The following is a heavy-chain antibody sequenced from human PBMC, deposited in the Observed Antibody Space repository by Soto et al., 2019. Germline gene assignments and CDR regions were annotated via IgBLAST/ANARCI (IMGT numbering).Heavy chain of an antibody. V-gene: IGHV4-59*01. CDR3: ARGGSYGDFFDY. CDR2: IYYTGST. D-gene: IGHD4-17*01. J-gene: IGHJ4*02. CDR1: GGSMSSNY. Sequence: SLTCTVSGGSMSSNYWTWIRQSPGKGLEWIGYIYYTGSTKHNPSLKSRVTISLDTSKNQFSLRLTSVTSADTAVYYCARGGSYGDFFDYWGQGAQVTVSS.